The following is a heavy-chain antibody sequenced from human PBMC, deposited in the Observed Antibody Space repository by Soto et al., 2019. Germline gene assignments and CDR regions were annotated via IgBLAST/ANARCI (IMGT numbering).Heavy chain of an antibody. CDR1: GYTFTGYY. D-gene: IGHD3-3*02. CDR2: INPNSGGT. Sequence: QVQLVQSGAEVKKPGASVKVSCKASGYTFTGYYMHWVRQAPGQGLEWMGWINPNSGGTNYAQKFQGRVTMTRDTSTSTVYMELSSLRSEDTAVYYCARDRIFGVVTLDAFDIWGQGTMVTVSS. CDR3: ARDRIFGVVTLDAFDI. J-gene: IGHJ3*02. V-gene: IGHV1-2*02.